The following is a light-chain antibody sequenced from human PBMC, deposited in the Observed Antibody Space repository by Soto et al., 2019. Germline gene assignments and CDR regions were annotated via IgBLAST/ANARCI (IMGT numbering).Light chain of an antibody. CDR2: DAS. CDR1: QSVSSY. J-gene: IGKJ4*01. CDR3: QHRSNWLALT. Sequence: EIVLTQSPATLSLSPGERATLSCRASQSVSSYLAWYQQKPGQAPRLLIYDASNRATGIPARFSGSGSGTDFTLTISSLEPEDFAVYYCQHRSNWLALTFGGGTKVEI. V-gene: IGKV3-11*01.